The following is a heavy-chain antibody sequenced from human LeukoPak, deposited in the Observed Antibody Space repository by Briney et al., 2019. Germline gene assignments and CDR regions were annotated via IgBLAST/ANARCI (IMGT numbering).Heavy chain of an antibody. J-gene: IGHJ4*02. V-gene: IGHV3-23*01. CDR3: AKSLSNSWSYFDY. CDR1: GFTFSSYA. CDR2: ISGSGGST. D-gene: IGHD6-13*01. Sequence: PGGSLRLSCAASGFTFSSYAMSWVRQAPGKGLEWASAISGSGGSTYYADSVKGRFTISRGNSKNTLFLQMNSLRAEDTAVYYCAKSLSNSWSYFDYWGQGTLVPVSS.